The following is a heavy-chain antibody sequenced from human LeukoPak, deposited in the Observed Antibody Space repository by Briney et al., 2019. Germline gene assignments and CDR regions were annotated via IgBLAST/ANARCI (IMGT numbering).Heavy chain of an antibody. CDR3: ARGPRIVVVPAASHFDI. CDR2: ISAYNGNT. CDR1: GYTFTSYG. D-gene: IGHD2-2*01. J-gene: IGHJ3*02. V-gene: IGHV1-18*01. Sequence: GASVKVSCKASGYTFTSYGISWVRQAPGQGLEWMGWISAYNGNTNYAQKLQGRVTMTTDTSTSTAYMELRSLRSDDTAMYYCARGPRIVVVPAASHFDIWGQRTMVTVSS.